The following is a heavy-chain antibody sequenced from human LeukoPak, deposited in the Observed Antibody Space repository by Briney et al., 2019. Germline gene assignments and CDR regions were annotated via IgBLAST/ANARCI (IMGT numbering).Heavy chain of an antibody. CDR2: INPDGNKK. CDR1: GFTFSNAW. CDR3: ARDLAYSRLDY. D-gene: IGHD5-18*01. Sequence: PGGSLRLSCAASGFTFSNAWMNWVRQAPGKGLEWVASINPDGNKKYSADSVKGRLTISRDNAENSLYLQMNSLRVEDTAFYYCARDLAYSRLDYWGQGMLVTVSS. J-gene: IGHJ4*02. V-gene: IGHV3-7*01.